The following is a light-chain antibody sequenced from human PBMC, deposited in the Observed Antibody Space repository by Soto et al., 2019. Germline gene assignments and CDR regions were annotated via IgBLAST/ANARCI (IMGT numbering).Light chain of an antibody. V-gene: IGKV3-20*01. CDR1: QSVSSSY. J-gene: IGKJ1*01. CDR2: GAS. CDR3: QQYGSSRT. Sequence: EIVLTQSPGTLSLYPGERATLSCRASQSVSSSYLAWYQQKPGQAPRLLIYGASSRAIGIPDRFSGSGSGTDFTLTISRLEPEDFAVYYCQQYGSSRTFGQGTKV.